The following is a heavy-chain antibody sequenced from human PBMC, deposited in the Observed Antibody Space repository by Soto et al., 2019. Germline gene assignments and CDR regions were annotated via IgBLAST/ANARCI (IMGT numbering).Heavy chain of an antibody. V-gene: IGHV3-30-3*01. Sequence: PGGSLRLSCAASGFTFSSYWMHWVRQAPGKGLEWVAVISYDGSNKYYADSVKGRFTISRDNSKNTLYLQMNSLRAEDTAVYYSARDRHYDFWSGYPRNSYYYYGMDVWGQGTTVTVSS. CDR3: ARDRHYDFWSGYPRNSYYYYGMDV. J-gene: IGHJ6*02. CDR2: ISYDGSNK. D-gene: IGHD3-3*01. CDR1: GFTFSSYW.